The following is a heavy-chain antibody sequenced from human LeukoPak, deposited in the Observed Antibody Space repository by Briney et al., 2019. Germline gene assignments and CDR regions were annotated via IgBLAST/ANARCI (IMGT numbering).Heavy chain of an antibody. CDR2: ISSSSITI. V-gene: IGHV3-48*04. CDR3: ARDRGGSYSAIDY. CDR1: GFTFSSYG. J-gene: IGHJ4*02. D-gene: IGHD2-15*01. Sequence: QTGRSLRLSCAASGFTFSSYGMHWVRQAPGKGLEWVSFISSSSITIYYADSVKGRFTISRDNAEKSLYLQMNSLRAEDTAVYYCARDRGGSYSAIDYWGQGTLVTVSS.